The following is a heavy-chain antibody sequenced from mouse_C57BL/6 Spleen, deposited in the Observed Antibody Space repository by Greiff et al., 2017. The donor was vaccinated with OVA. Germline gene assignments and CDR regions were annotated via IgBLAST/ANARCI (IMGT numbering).Heavy chain of an antibody. CDR1: GFSLTSYA. V-gene: IGHV2-9-1*01. Sequence: VQLQQSGPGLVAPSQSLSITCTVSGFSLTSYAISWVRQPPGKGLEWLGVIWTGGGTNYNSALKSRLSISKDNSKSQVFLKMNSLQTDDTARYYCASQSPYYYGSSYWYFDVWGTGTTVTVSS. D-gene: IGHD1-1*01. J-gene: IGHJ1*03. CDR2: IWTGGGT. CDR3: ASQSPYYYGSSYWYFDV.